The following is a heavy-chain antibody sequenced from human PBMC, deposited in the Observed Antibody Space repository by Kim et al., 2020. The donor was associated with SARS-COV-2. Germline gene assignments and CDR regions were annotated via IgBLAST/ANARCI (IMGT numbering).Heavy chain of an antibody. CDR2: INHSGST. V-gene: IGHV4-34*01. Sequence: SETLSLTCAVYGGSFSGYYWSWIRQPPGKGLEWIGEINHSGSTNYNPSLKSRVTISVDTSKNQFSLKLSSVPAADTAAYYCARVGVRRWVGGALNYFDY. D-gene: IGHD3-10*01. CDR3: ARVGVRRWVGGALNYFDY. J-gene: IGHJ4*01. CDR1: GGSFSGYY.